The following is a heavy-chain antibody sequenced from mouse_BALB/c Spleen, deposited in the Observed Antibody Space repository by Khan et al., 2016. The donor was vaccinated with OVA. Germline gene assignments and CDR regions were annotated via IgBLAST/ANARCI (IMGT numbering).Heavy chain of an antibody. D-gene: IGHD2-1*01. CDR1: GFTFSTYA. J-gene: IGHJ3*01. CDR2: ISSYGDYT. V-gene: IGHV5-9-3*01. CDR3: ARCPYGNFAY. Sequence: EVQRVESGGGLVKPGGSLKLSCAASGFTFSTYAMSWVRQTPEKRLEWVATISSYGDYTYYPDNVTGRFTISRDNAKNTLYLQLSSLRSEDTAMYYYARCPYGNFAYWGQGTLVTVSA.